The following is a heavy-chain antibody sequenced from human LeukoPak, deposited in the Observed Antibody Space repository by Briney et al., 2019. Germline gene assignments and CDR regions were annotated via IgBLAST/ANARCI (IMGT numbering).Heavy chain of an antibody. J-gene: IGHJ4*02. D-gene: IGHD1-1*01. CDR2: FYYNGSA. CDR3: ASRERTGSQVNY. CDR1: GVSISSGLW. Sequence: PSGTLSLTCAVSGVSISSGLWWSWVRQPPGKGLEWIGEFYYNGSANYNPSLTSRVTISLDKSNHQFSLWLSSVTAADTAVYHCASRERTGSQVNYWGQGTLVTVSS. V-gene: IGHV4-4*02.